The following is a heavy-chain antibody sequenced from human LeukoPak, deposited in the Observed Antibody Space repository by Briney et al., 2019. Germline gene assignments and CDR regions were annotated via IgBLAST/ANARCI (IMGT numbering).Heavy chain of an antibody. CDR3: ARWSGFLYNWFDP. J-gene: IGHJ5*02. D-gene: IGHD3-3*01. V-gene: IGHV4-39*01. CDR2: IYYSGST. Sequence: SETLSLTCTVSGASISSSSYYWGWIPQPPGKGLEWIGSIYYSGSTHYNPSLKSRVTISVDTSNNQFSLKLSSVTAADTAVYYCARWSGFLYNWFDPWGQGTLVTVSS. CDR1: GASISSSSYY.